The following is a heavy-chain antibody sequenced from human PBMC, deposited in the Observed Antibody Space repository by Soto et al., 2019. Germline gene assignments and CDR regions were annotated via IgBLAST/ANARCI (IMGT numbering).Heavy chain of an antibody. CDR1: GGTFSKYT. Sequence: QVQLVQSGAEVKKPGSSVKVSCKVSGGTFSKYTINWVRQAPGQGLEWMAGIIPIYGTANYAQKFQGRISVTVDESKTTAYMELRGLRSDDTAIYYCARDRDGYNYWYFDLWGRVSQITVSS. CDR2: IIPIYGTA. D-gene: IGHD5-12*01. CDR3: ARDRDGYNYWYFDL. V-gene: IGHV1-69*01. J-gene: IGHJ2*01.